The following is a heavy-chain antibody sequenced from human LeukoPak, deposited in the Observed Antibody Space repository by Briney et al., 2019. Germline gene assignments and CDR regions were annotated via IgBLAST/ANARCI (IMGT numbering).Heavy chain of an antibody. CDR1: GGSISGVGYY. V-gene: IGHV4-31*03. CDR3: ARDTRRGSSIAARRGFDY. Sequence: SETLSLTCTVSGGSISGVGYYWSWIRQPPGKGLEWIGYIYYSGSTYYNPSLKSRVTISVDTSKNQFSLKLSSVTAADTAVYYCARDTRRGSSIAARRGFDYWGQGTLVTVSS. J-gene: IGHJ4*02. D-gene: IGHD6-6*01. CDR2: IYYSGST.